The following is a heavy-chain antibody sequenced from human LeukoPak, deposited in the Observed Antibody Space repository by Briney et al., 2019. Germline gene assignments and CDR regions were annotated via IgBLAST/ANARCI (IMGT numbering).Heavy chain of an antibody. D-gene: IGHD2-2*01. Sequence: GGSLRLSCAASGFTFSNAWMSWVRQAPGKGLEWVGRIKSKTDGGTTDYAAPVKGRFTTSRDDSKNTLYLQMNSLKTEDTAVYYCTTERKGYCSSTSCYVRGDYYYYYMDVWGKGTTVTISS. CDR1: GFTFSNAW. CDR2: IKSKTDGGTT. J-gene: IGHJ6*03. CDR3: TTERKGYCSSTSCYVRGDYYYYYMDV. V-gene: IGHV3-15*01.